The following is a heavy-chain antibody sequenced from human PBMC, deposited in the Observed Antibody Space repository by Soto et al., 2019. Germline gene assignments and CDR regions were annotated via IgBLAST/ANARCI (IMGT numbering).Heavy chain of an antibody. CDR2: ISYDGSNK. CDR1: GFTFSSYG. CDR3: AKEYGSSSLSQEFDY. Sequence: QVQLVESGGGVVQPGRSLRLSCAASGFTFSSYGMHWVRQAPGKGLEWVAVISYDGSNKYYADSVKGRFNISRDNSKNTLYLQMNSLRAEDTAVYYCAKEYGSSSLSQEFDYWGQGTLVTVSS. J-gene: IGHJ4*02. D-gene: IGHD6-13*01. V-gene: IGHV3-30*18.